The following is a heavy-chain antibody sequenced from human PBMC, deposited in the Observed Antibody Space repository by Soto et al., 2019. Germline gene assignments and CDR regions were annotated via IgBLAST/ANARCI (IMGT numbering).Heavy chain of an antibody. CDR1: GYTFTNYE. CDR3: ARDGDNRGYFDL. V-gene: IGHV1-8*01. CDR2: MNTDTGDT. D-gene: IGHD2-21*01. J-gene: IGHJ2*01. Sequence: QVQLVQSGAEVKKPGASVRVTCKASGYTFTNYEINWVRQATGQGLEWMGWMNTDTGDTGYAQKFQGRVTMTRNTAISTAYMELSSLRSEDTAVYYCARDGDNRGYFDLWGRGTLVTVSS.